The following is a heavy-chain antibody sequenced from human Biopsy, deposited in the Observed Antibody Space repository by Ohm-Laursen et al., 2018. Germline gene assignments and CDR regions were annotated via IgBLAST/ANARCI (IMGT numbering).Heavy chain of an antibody. Sequence: SETLSLTCSVSGGSTNDYFWSWTRQPAGETLEWIGRIYSSGGSSYNLSLKSRISMSMDTSNNQFSLTLTSVTAADTAVYYCARTPGKAVAGRFLDLWGRGTLVTVSS. CDR3: ARTPGKAVAGRFLDL. V-gene: IGHV4-4*07. CDR2: IYSSGGS. CDR1: GGSTNDYF. D-gene: IGHD6-19*01. J-gene: IGHJ2*01.